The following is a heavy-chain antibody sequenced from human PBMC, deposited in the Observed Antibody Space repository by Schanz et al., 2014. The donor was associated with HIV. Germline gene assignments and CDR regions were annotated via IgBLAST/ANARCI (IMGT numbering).Heavy chain of an antibody. J-gene: IGHJ4*02. Sequence: QVQLVESGGGVVQPGRSLRLSCAVSGFTFSNYAMHWVRQSPGKGLEWMAVISYDGSKKYYADSVKGRFTISRDNLSNTLYLQMSSLRAEDTAVYYCATDRLAAYYFDNWGQGTLVTVSS. CDR2: ISYDGSKK. CDR3: ATDRLAAYYFDN. CDR1: GFTFSNYA. V-gene: IGHV3-30*04.